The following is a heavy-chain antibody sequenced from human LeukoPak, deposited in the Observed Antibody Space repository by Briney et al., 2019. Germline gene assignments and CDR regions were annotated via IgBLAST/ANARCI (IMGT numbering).Heavy chain of an antibody. CDR2: ISWNSGSI. V-gene: IGHV3-9*01. J-gene: IGHJ6*02. CDR1: GFTFDDYA. CDR3: AKDITLYGSGSSGMDV. Sequence: PGRSLRLSCAASGFTFDDYAMHWVRQAPGKGLEWVSGISWNSGSIGYADSVKGRFTISRDNAKNSLYLQMNSLRAEDTALYYCAKDITLYGSGSSGMDVWGQGTTVTASS. D-gene: IGHD3-10*01.